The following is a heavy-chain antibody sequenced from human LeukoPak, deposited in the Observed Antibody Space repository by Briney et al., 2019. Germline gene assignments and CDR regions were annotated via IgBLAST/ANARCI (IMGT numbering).Heavy chain of an antibody. D-gene: IGHD4-17*01. CDR1: GFTFSSYA. Sequence: GGSLRLSCAASGFTFSSYAMSWVRQAPGKGLEWVSAISGSGGSTYYADSVKGRFTISRDNSKNTLYLQMNSLRAEDTAVYYCARGPIGTTVTKSSRYYYYMDVWGKGTTVTVSS. V-gene: IGHV3-23*01. J-gene: IGHJ6*03. CDR2: ISGSGGST. CDR3: ARGPIGTTVTKSSRYYYYMDV.